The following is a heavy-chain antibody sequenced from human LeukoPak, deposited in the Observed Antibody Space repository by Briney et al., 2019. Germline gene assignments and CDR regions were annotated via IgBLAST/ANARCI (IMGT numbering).Heavy chain of an antibody. J-gene: IGHJ6*04. CDR3: ASETSRGMDV. CDR2: INPSGGST. Sequence: ASVKVSCTASGGTFSSYAISWVRQAPGQGLEWMGIINPSGGSTSYAQKFQGRVTMTRDTSTSTVYMELSSLRSEDTAVYYCASETSRGMDVWGKGTTVTVSS. D-gene: IGHD1-7*01. V-gene: IGHV1-46*01. CDR1: GGTFSSYA.